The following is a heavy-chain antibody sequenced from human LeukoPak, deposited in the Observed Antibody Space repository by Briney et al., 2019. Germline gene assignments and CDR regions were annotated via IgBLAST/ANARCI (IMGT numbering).Heavy chain of an antibody. CDR2: ISYDGGNK. CDR3: AKVQPSSYDLSGALDY. Sequence: GGSLRLSCAASGFTFSSYGMHWVRQAPGKGLEWVAVISYDGGNKYYADSVKGRFTISRDNSKNTLYLQMNSLRAEDTAVYYCAKVQPSSYDLSGALDYWGQGTLVTVSS. CDR1: GFTFSSYG. J-gene: IGHJ4*02. V-gene: IGHV3-30*18. D-gene: IGHD5-12*01.